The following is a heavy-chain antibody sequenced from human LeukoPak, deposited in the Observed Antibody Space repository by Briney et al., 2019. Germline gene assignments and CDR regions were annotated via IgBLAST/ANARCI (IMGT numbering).Heavy chain of an antibody. Sequence: TLSLTCTVSGGSISSGGYYWSWIRQHPGKGLEWIGYIYYSGSTYYNPSLKSRVTISVDTSKNQFSLKLSSVTAADTAVYYSARALYSIRYFDRWGQGTLVTVSS. CDR1: GGSISSGGYY. D-gene: IGHD3-9*01. CDR2: IYYSGST. V-gene: IGHV4-31*03. J-gene: IGHJ4*02. CDR3: ARALYSIRYFDR.